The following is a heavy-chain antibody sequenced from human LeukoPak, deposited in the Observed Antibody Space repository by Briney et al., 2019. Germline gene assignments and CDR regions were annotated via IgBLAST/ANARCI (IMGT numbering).Heavy chain of an antibody. J-gene: IGHJ3*02. Sequence: GGSLRLSCAASGFTFSSYEMNWVRQAPGRGLEWVSYISSSGSTIYYADCVKGRFTISRDNAKNSLYLQMNSLRAEDTAVYYCAKDRRDIAVAGSAFDIWGQGTMVTVSS. CDR1: GFTFSSYE. CDR3: AKDRRDIAVAGSAFDI. V-gene: IGHV3-48*03. D-gene: IGHD6-19*01. CDR2: ISSSGSTI.